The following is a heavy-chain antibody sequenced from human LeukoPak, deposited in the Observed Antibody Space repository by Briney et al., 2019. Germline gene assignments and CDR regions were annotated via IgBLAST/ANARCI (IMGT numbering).Heavy chain of an antibody. CDR3: AKTTTGYSSGRYPGWPADY. Sequence: GGSLRLSCAASGFTFSSYAMYWVRQAPGKGLEWVSGIFGSGGSAHYADSVKGRFTISRDNSKNTVYLQMCSLRAEDTAVYYCAKTTTGYSSGRYPGWPADYWGQGSLVTVSS. V-gene: IGHV3-23*01. CDR1: GFTFSSYA. D-gene: IGHD6-19*01. CDR2: IFGSGGSA. J-gene: IGHJ4*02.